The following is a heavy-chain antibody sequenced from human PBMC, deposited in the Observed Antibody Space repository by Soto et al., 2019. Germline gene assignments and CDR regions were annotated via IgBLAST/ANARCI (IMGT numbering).Heavy chain of an antibody. D-gene: IGHD3-10*01. V-gene: IGHV4-34*01. Sequence: QVRLQQWGAGLLKPSETLSLTCGVYGESSSTYYWNWIRQSPGKGLEWIADIHYNGRTNYNPSLNSRLTISVHTSQQQFSLKLTSVTAADTAVYYCVRFEEPSPGSGPLADFWGQGTLVTVPS. CDR3: VRFEEPSPGSGPLADF. CDR2: IHYNGRT. J-gene: IGHJ4*02. CDR1: GESSSTYY.